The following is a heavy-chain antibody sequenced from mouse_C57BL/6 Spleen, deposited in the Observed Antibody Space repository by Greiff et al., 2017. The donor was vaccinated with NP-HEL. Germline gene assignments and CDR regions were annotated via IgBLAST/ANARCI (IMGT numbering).Heavy chain of an antibody. J-gene: IGHJ2*01. CDR1: GYTFTSYW. V-gene: IGHV1-55*01. Sequence: QVQLQQPGAELVKPGASVKMSCKASGYTFTSYWITWVKQRPGQGLEWIGDIYPGSGSTNYNEKFKSKATLTVDTSSSTAYMQLSSLTSEDSAVYYCARRPTVVAYFDYWGQGTTLTVSS. D-gene: IGHD1-1*01. CDR2: IYPGSGST. CDR3: ARRPTVVAYFDY.